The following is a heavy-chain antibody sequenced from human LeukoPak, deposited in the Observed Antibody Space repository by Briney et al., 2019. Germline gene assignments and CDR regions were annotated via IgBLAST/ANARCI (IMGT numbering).Heavy chain of an antibody. V-gene: IGHV3-23*01. CDR3: AKDDYGGIDY. CDR1: GFTFSSYS. J-gene: IGHJ4*02. D-gene: IGHD4-17*01. CDR2: ISGSCGST. Sequence: GGSLRLSCAASGFTFSSYSMGWVRQAPGKGLEWVSAISGSCGSTYYADSVKGRFTISRDNSKNTLYLQMNSLRAEDTAVYYCAKDDYGGIDYWGQGTLVTVSS.